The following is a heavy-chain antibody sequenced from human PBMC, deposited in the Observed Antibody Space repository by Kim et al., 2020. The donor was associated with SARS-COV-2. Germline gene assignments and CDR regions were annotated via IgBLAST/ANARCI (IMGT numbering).Heavy chain of an antibody. J-gene: IGHJ6*02. Sequence: VRFTISRENSKNTLYLQMISLRAEDTAVYYCAKALSATTDGYYYYGMDVWGQGTTVTVSS. CDR3: AKALSATTDGYYYYGMDV. D-gene: IGHD5-12*01. V-gene: IGHV3-30*02.